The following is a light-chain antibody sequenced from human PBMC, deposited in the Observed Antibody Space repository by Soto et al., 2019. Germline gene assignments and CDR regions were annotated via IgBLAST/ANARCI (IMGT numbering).Light chain of an antibody. CDR3: SSYTNSNTQV. CDR1: SNDVGGYNY. V-gene: IGLV2-14*01. J-gene: IGLJ3*02. CDR2: EVS. Sequence: QSALTQPASVSGSPGQSITISCTGTSNDVGGYNYVSWYQQHPGKAPKLMIYEVSNWPSGVSNRFSGSKFGNTASLTISGLRAEDEADYYCSSYTNSNTQVFGGGTQLTVL.